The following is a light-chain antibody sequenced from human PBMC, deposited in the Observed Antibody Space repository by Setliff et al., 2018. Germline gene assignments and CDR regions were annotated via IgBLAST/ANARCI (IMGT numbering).Light chain of an antibody. CDR3: STWDYSLRTHV. Sequence: QSALTQEASVSGTVGQKVTLSCTGESDNIGRNAVGWYQQSSHGAPKTVMLGNFLPSGIPDRFSGSKSGTTASLTISGLQLEDEADYYCSTWDYSLRTHVLGTGTKVTV. CDR1: SDNIGRNA. J-gene: IGLJ1*01. V-gene: IGLV1-44*01. CDR2: GNF.